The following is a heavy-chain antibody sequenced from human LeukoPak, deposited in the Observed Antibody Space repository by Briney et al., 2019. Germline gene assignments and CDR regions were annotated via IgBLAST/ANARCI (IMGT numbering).Heavy chain of an antibody. D-gene: IGHD6-19*01. CDR2: INSDGSST. Sequence: GGSLRLSCAASGFTFRSYWMHWVRQAPGKGLVWVSGINSDGSSTSYADSVKGRFTISRDNAKNTLYLQMNSLRAEDSAVYYCARTAVAGTDCWGQGTLVTVSS. CDR1: GFTFRSYW. V-gene: IGHV3-74*01. CDR3: ARTAVAGTDC. J-gene: IGHJ4*02.